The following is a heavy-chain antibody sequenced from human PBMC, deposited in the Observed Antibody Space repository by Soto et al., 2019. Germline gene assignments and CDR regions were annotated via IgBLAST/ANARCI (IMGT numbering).Heavy chain of an antibody. CDR1: GGTFSSYA. CDR3: ATASVSGSHSRYYYGMDV. CDR2: IIPIFGTA. J-gene: IGHJ6*02. D-gene: IGHD1-26*01. Sequence: SVKVSCKXSGGTFSSYAISWVRQAPGQGLEWMGGIIPIFGTANYAQKFQGRVTITADESTSTAYMELSSLRSEDTAVYYCATASVSGSHSRYYYGMDVWGQGTTVTVSS. V-gene: IGHV1-69*13.